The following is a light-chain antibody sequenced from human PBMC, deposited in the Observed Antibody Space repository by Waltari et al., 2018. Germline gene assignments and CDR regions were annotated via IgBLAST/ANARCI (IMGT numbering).Light chain of an antibody. J-gene: IGKJ1*01. CDR2: WAS. Sequence: DLVLTQSPDSLAVSLGERATINCRFSQSVLYSSNNKNYLAWSQHKPGHPPKLLIYWASIRVSGVPDRFRGSESGTDFTLTISSLQAEDVAVYYCQQYYSNPLTFGQGTKVEI. CDR1: QSVLYSSNNKNY. CDR3: QQYYSNPLT. V-gene: IGKV4-1*01.